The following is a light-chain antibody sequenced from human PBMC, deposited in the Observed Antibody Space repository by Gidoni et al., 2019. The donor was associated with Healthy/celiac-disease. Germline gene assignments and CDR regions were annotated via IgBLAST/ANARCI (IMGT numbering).Light chain of an antibody. V-gene: IGKV1-33*01. Sequence: DIQLTQSPSSLSASVGDRVTITCQASQDISNYLNWYQQKPGKAPKLLIYDASNLETGAPSRFSGSGSGTEFTFTISSLQPEDIATYYCQQYDNLPPLTFXGXTKVEIK. CDR1: QDISNY. CDR2: DAS. J-gene: IGKJ4*01. CDR3: QQYDNLPPLT.